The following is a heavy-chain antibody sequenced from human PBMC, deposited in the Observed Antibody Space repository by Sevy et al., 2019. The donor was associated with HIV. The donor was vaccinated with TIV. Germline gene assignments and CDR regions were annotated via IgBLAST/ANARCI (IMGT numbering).Heavy chain of an antibody. CDR3: ARESTALLWFGELLLDY. CDR1: GYTFTSYY. V-gene: IGHV1-46*01. CDR2: INPSGGST. Sequence: ASVKVSCKASGYTFTSYYMHWVRQAPGQGLEWMGIINPSGGSTSYAQKFQGRVTMTRDTSTSTVNKELSRLRTEDTAAYYCARESTALLWFGELLLDYWGQGTLVTVSS. D-gene: IGHD3-10*01. J-gene: IGHJ4*02.